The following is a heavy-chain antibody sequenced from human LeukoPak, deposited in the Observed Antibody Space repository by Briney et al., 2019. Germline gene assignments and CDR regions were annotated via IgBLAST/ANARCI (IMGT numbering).Heavy chain of an antibody. J-gene: IGHJ3*02. D-gene: IGHD3-22*01. CDR1: GFTFSSYE. CDR2: ISSSGSTI. V-gene: IGHV3-48*03. Sequence: GGTLRLSCAASGFTFSSYEMNWVRQAPGKGLEWVSYISSSGSTIYYADSVKGRFTISRDNAKNSLYLQMNSLRAEDTAVYYCAKDSSGYLLVDAFDIWGQGTMVTVSS. CDR3: AKDSSGYLLVDAFDI.